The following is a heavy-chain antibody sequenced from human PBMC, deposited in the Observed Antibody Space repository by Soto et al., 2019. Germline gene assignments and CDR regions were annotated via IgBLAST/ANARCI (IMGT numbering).Heavy chain of an antibody. V-gene: IGHV5-10-1*03. J-gene: IGHJ5*02. CDR3: AREVDTLGWCDP. D-gene: IGHD3-9*01. Sequence: EVQLVQSGAEVKKPGESLRISCEGSGYSFTNYWISWVRQTPGKGLEWMGRIDPSDSYTKYSPSFQGHVTISADKSTTTAFLQWSSLQASDTAIYYCAREVDTLGWCDPWGQGTLVTVSS. CDR1: GYSFTNYW. CDR2: IDPSDSYT.